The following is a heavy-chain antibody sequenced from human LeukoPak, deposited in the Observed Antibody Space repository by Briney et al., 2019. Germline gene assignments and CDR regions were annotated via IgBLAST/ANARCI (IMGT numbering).Heavy chain of an antibody. CDR3: AKSRNFYYYFMEV. J-gene: IGHJ6*03. CDR2: ISGGDYS. CDR1: GFNFNGYG. Sequence: GGTLRLSYAASGFNFNGYGMIWVRQAPGKGLEWVSGISGGDYSDHADSVKGRFTISRDNSKNTLYLQMNSLRADDTGLYYCAKSRNFYYYFMEVSGRGTKVTVSS. V-gene: IGHV3-23*01.